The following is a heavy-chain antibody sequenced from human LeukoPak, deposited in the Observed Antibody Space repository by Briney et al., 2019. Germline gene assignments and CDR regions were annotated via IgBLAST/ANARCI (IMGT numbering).Heavy chain of an antibody. D-gene: IGHD3-22*01. CDR3: ASTPSDSSGLLKGTDAFDI. Sequence: GASVKVSCKASGYTFTSYYMHWVRQAPGQGLEWMGIINPSGGSTSYAQKFQGRVTMTRDMSTSTVYMELSSLRSEDTAVYYCASTPSDSSGLLKGTDAFDIWGQGTMVTVSS. CDR2: INPSGGST. CDR1: GYTFTSYY. V-gene: IGHV1-46*01. J-gene: IGHJ3*02.